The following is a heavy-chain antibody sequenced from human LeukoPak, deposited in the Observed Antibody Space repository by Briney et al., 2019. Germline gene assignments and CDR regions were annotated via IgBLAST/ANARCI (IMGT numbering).Heavy chain of an antibody. Sequence: GGSLRLSCAASGFTFSSYEMNWVRQAPGKGLEWVSYISSSGSTIYYADSVKGRFTISRDNAKNSLYLQMNSLRAEDTAVYYCARDVDSSSWYRPWFDPWGQGTLVTVSS. CDR3: ARDVDSSSWYRPWFDP. J-gene: IGHJ5*02. D-gene: IGHD6-13*01. CDR2: ISSSGSTI. V-gene: IGHV3-48*03. CDR1: GFTFSSYE.